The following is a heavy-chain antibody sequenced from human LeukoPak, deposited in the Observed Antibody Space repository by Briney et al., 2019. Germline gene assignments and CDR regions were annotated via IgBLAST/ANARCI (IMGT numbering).Heavy chain of an antibody. J-gene: IGHJ4*02. D-gene: IGHD1-26*01. CDR2: ISSDGSSI. CDR1: GFTFSNYA. CDR3: ARAQMGAPTDY. Sequence: GGSLRLSCAASGFTFSNYAMYWVRQAPGKGLVWVSRISSDGSSIIYADSVKGRFTISRDIAKNTLYLQMNSLRAEDTAVYYCARAQMGAPTDYWGQGTLVAVSS. V-gene: IGHV3-74*01.